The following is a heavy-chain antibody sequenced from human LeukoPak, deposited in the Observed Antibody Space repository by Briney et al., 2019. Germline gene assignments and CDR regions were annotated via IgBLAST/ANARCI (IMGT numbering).Heavy chain of an antibody. V-gene: IGHV3-21*01. Sequence: PGGSLRLSCAASGFTFNTYAMAWVRQAPGKGLEWASSISSSGNHIYYADSVKGRFTISRGNAKNSLYLQMNSLRAEDTAVYYCARDLFDYWGQGTLVTVSS. CDR2: ISSSGNHI. CDR1: GFTFNTYA. J-gene: IGHJ4*02. CDR3: ARDLFDY.